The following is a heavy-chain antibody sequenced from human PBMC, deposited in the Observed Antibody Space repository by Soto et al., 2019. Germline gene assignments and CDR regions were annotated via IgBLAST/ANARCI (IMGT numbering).Heavy chain of an antibody. CDR2: IIPMFGIT. CDR3: ARDRAVNNAALSMAY. V-gene: IGHV1-69*08. D-gene: IGHD3-10*01. J-gene: IGHJ4*02. CDR1: GGDFSSYI. Sequence: QVQLVQSGAEVKKPGSSVKVSCKTSGGDFSSYIVTWVRQAPGKGLEWMGRIIPMFGITNYAQKFHDRVTITADRPTSTAYMELSSLRYDDTGIYYCARDRAVNNAALSMAYWGQGTLVSVSS.